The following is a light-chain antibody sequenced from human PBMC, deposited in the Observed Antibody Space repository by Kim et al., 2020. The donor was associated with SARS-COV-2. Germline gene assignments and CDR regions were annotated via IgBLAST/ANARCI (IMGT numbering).Light chain of an antibody. Sequence: QPATPTGRGNRDSVDNHEAASLQQNQSHPTKLLSYKNNNRPSGISERLSASRSGNTASLTITVLQPEDEADYYCSAWDSSLSAWVFGGGTQLTVL. V-gene: IGLV10-54*01. J-gene: IGLJ3*02. CDR1: RDSVDNHE. CDR2: KNN. CDR3: SAWDSSLSAWV.